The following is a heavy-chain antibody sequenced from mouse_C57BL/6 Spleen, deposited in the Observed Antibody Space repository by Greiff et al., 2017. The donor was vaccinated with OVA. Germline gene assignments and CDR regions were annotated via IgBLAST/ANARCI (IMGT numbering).Heavy chain of an antibody. V-gene: IGHV1-61*01. J-gene: IGHJ3*01. CDR3: ARGRGISWFAY. Sequence: QVQLQQPGAELVRPGSSVKLSCKASGYTFTSYWMDWVKQRPGQGLEWIGTIYPSDSETPYNQKFKDKATLTVDKSSSTAYMPLSSLTSEDSAVYYCARGRGISWFAYWGQGTLVTVSA. CDR2: IYPSDSET. CDR1: GYTFTSYW.